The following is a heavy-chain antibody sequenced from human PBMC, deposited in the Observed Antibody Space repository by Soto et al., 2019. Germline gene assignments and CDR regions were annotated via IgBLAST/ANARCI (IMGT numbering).Heavy chain of an antibody. D-gene: IGHD6-19*01. CDR3: ARDRSSYSSGLFWFDP. CDR2: IKQDGSEK. CDR1: GFTFSSYW. V-gene: IGHV3-7*01. Sequence: HPGGSLRLSCAASGFTFSSYWMSWVRQAPGKGLEWVANIKQDGSEKYYVDSVKGRFTISRDNAKNSLYLQMNSLRAEDTAVYYCARDRSSYSSGLFWFDPWGQGTLVTVSS. J-gene: IGHJ5*02.